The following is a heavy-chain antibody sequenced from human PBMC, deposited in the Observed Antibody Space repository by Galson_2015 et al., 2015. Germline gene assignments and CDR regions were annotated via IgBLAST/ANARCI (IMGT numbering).Heavy chain of an antibody. CDR3: AKESRYIVVVITSTKYFDY. D-gene: IGHD2-15*01. CDR2: IGGSGDST. Sequence: SLRLSCAASGFTFSNYAMSWVRQAPGKGLEWVSHIGGSGDSTHYADSVKGRFTISGDNSKNTLYLQMNSLRAEDTAVYYCAKESRYIVVVITSTKYFDYWGQGTLVTVSS. V-gene: IGHV3-23*01. CDR1: GFTFSNYA. J-gene: IGHJ4*02.